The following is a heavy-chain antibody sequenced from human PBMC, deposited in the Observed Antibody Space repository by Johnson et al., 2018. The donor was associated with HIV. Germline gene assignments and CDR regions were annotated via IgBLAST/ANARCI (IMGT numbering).Heavy chain of an antibody. CDR3: ARDLPGIYDAFDL. V-gene: IGHV3-53*01. D-gene: IGHD1-26*01. CDR2: IYSAGTT. CDR1: GFSVRTNY. J-gene: IGHJ3*01. Sequence: VQLVESGGGLIQPGGSLRLSCAASGFSVRTNYMSWVRQAPGKGLEWVSVIYSAGTTSFAQSVKGRFSISRDVSKNILYLQMHSLSTEDTAYYYCARDLPGIYDAFDLWGQGTKVTISS.